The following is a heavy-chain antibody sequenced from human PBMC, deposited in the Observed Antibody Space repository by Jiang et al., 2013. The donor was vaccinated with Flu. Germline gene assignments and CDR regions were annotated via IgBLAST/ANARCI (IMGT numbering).Heavy chain of an antibody. D-gene: IGHD1-7*01. CDR1: GYSFTPYS. CDR2: LDTGGANR. J-gene: IGHJ4*02. Sequence: SGAEVKMPGASVKISCKTSGYSFTPYSMHWVRQAPGQRLEWLGWLDTGGANRKYSQKFQGRVTFTTDTSASTAYMEMSSLTSEDTAVYYCARDLIGTPDYWGQGTLVTVSS. V-gene: IGHV1-3*04. CDR3: ARDLIGTPDY.